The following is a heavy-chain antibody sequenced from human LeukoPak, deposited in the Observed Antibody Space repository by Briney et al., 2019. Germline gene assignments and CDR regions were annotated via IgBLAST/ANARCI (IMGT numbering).Heavy chain of an antibody. D-gene: IGHD2-2*01. J-gene: IGHJ5*02. V-gene: IGHV4-34*01. Sequence: SETLSLTCAVYGGSFSGYYWSWIRQPPGKGLEWIGEINHSGSTNYNPSLKSRVTISVDTSKNQFSLKLSSVTAADTAVYYCARSVPFTVVVVPAAYKWFDPWGQGTLVTVSS. CDR2: INHSGST. CDR1: GGSFSGYY. CDR3: ARSVPFTVVVVPAAYKWFDP.